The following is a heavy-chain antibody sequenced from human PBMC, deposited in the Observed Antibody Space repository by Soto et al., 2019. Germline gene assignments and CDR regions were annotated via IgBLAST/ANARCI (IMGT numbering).Heavy chain of an antibody. V-gene: IGHV3-30*03. Sequence: GSLRLSCAASGFTFSRYGIHWVRQAPGKGLEWMAVISHDGSKKYYADSVKGRFTISRDNSKNTLYLQMNSLRAEDTAVYYCARSTPYYYDSSGYPPDAFDIWGQGTMVTVSS. CDR2: ISHDGSKK. CDR3: ARSTPYYYDSSGYPPDAFDI. D-gene: IGHD3-22*01. CDR1: GFTFSRYG. J-gene: IGHJ3*02.